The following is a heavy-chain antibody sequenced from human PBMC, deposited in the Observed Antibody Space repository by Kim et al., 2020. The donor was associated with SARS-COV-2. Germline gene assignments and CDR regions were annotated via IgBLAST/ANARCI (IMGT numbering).Heavy chain of an antibody. Sequence: GESLKISCKGSGYSFTSYWIGWVRQMPGKGLEWMGIIYPGDSDTRYSPSFQGQVTISADKSISTAYLQWSSLKASDTAMYYCARLWGAAAGLYYYYGMDVWGQGTTVTVSS. V-gene: IGHV5-51*01. CDR1: GYSFTSYW. D-gene: IGHD6-13*01. CDR3: ARLWGAAAGLYYYYGMDV. CDR2: IYPGDSDT. J-gene: IGHJ6*02.